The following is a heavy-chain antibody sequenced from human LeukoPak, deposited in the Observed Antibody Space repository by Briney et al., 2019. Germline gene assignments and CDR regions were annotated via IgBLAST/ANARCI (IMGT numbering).Heavy chain of an antibody. CDR3: ARVVTATNHDVFDI. CDR1: GGTFSSYA. V-gene: IGHV1-69*13. J-gene: IGHJ3*02. Sequence: SVKVSCKASGGTFSSYAISWVRQAPGQGREWMGGIIPIFGTANYAQKFQGRVTITADESTSTAYMELSSLRSEDTAVYYCARVVTATNHDVFDIWGQGTMVTVSS. CDR2: IIPIFGTA. D-gene: IGHD2-21*02.